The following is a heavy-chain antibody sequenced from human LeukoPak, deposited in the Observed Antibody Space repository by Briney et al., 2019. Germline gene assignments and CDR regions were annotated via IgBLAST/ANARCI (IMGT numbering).Heavy chain of an antibody. Sequence: SETLSLTCAVYGGSFSGYYWSWIRQPPGKGLEWIGEINHSGSTNYNPSLKSRVTISVDTSKNQFSLKLSSVAAADTAVYYCARGRGYSSWYYFDYWGQGTLVTVSS. J-gene: IGHJ4*02. D-gene: IGHD5-18*01. V-gene: IGHV4-34*01. CDR1: GGSFSGYY. CDR3: ARGRGYSSWYYFDY. CDR2: INHSGST.